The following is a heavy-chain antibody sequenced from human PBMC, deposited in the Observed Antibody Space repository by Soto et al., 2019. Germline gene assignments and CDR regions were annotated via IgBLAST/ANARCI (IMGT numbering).Heavy chain of an antibody. CDR1: GFPFTSSA. Sequence: SGKVSCPASGFPFTSSAVQWVRQARRQRLEWIVWIVVSSGNTNYAQKFQEIVTITRNMSTSTAYMELSSLRSEDTAVYYFAAGYSSGWYGYFQHWGQGTLVTVSS. CDR3: AAGYSSGWYGYFQH. D-gene: IGHD6-19*01. J-gene: IGHJ1*01. CDR2: IVVSSGNT. V-gene: IGHV1-58*01.